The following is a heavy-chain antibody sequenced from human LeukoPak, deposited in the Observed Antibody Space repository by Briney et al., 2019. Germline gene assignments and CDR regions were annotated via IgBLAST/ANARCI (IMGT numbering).Heavy chain of an antibody. Sequence: GGSLRLSCAASGFTFSNAWMNWVRQAPGKGLEWVGRIKSETDGGTTDYAAPVKGRFTISRDDSKNTLYLQMNSLKTEDTAVYYCTALAYCGGDCYYKYYFDFWGQGTLVTVSS. CDR1: GFTFSNAW. V-gene: IGHV3-15*01. CDR3: TALAYCGGDCYYKYYFDF. J-gene: IGHJ4*02. CDR2: IKSETDGGTT. D-gene: IGHD2-21*02.